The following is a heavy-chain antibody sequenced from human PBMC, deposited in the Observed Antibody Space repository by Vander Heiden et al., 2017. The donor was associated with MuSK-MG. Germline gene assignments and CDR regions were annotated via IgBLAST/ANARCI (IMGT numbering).Heavy chain of an antibody. CDR2: ISAYNGNT. CDR3: ATDRATVTSSVDY. CDR1: GYTFRSYG. V-gene: IGHV1-18*01. Sequence: QVQLVQSGAEVKKPGASVKVSCKASGYTFRSYGISWVRQAPGQGLEWMGWISAYNGNTNEEQKLQGRVTMTTDTSKSTAYMEMRRMRSDDTAVYYSATDRATVTSSVDYWGQGTLVTVSS. J-gene: IGHJ4*02. D-gene: IGHD4-17*01.